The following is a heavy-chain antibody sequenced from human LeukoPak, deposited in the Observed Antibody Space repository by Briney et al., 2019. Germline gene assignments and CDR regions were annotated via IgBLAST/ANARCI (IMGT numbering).Heavy chain of an antibody. CDR1: GFTFSSYA. V-gene: IGHV3-23*01. Sequence: GGSLRLSCAASGFTFSSYAMSWVRQAPGKGLEWVSAISGSGGSTYYADSVKGRFTISRDNSKNTLYLQMNSLRAEDTAVYYCAKHPSGRLTGPNCLSEVYYFDYWGQGTLVTVAS. CDR2: ISGSGGST. CDR3: AKHPSGRLTGPNCLSEVYYFDY. J-gene: IGHJ4*02. D-gene: IGHD2-8*01.